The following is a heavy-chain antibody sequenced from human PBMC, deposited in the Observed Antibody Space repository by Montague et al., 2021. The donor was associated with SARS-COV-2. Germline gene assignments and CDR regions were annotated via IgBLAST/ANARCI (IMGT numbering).Heavy chain of an antibody. J-gene: IGHJ3*01. CDR3: ARTSDPSNFDSTGYYGAFDV. CDR1: GGSISTYY. CDR2: MSYSGSA. Sequence: SETLSLTCTVSGGSISTYYWSWIRQSPGKGLEWIGYMSYSGSATYNPSLESRVAISRDTSKNQFSLTLIPATAADTAIYYCARTSDPSNFDSTGYYGAFDVWGQGTTVIVSS. D-gene: IGHD3-22*01. V-gene: IGHV4-59*01.